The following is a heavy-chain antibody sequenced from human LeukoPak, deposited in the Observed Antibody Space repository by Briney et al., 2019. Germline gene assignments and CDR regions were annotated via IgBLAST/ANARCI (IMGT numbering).Heavy chain of an antibody. CDR1: GGTFSSYA. Sequence: SVKVSCKASGGTFSSYAISWVRQAPGQGLEWMGGIIPIFGTANYAQKFQGRVTITADESTSTAYMELSSLRSEGTAVYYCARAHCSGGSCYSRYGMDVWGQGTTVTVSS. J-gene: IGHJ6*02. V-gene: IGHV1-69*01. D-gene: IGHD2-15*01. CDR3: ARAHCSGGSCYSRYGMDV. CDR2: IIPIFGTA.